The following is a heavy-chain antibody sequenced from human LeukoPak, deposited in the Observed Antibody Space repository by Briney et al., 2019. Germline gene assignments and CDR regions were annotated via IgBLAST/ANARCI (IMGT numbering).Heavy chain of an antibody. CDR1: GFTFSDYT. CDR2: ISSSSSYI. CDR3: AGARGYSSGSFDY. V-gene: IGHV3-21*06. D-gene: IGHD5-18*01. J-gene: IGHJ4*02. Sequence: GGSPRLSCAASGFTFSDYTMNWVRQAPGRGLEWVSSISSSSSYIYYADSVRGRFTISRDNAKSSLYLQMSSLRAEDTSVYYCAGARGYSSGSFDYWGQGTLVTVSS.